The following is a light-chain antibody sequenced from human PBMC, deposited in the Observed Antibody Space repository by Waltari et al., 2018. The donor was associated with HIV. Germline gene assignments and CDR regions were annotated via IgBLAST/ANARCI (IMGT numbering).Light chain of an antibody. Sequence: QSALTQPASVSGSPGQSITISCTGTSSDGGGYNYVSWYQQHPGKAPKLMIYDVSKQPSGVSNRFSGSKSGNTASLTISGLQAEDEADYYCCSYAGSSTLVVFGGGTKLTVL. CDR2: DVS. V-gene: IGLV2-23*02. CDR3: CSYAGSSTLVV. CDR1: SSDGGGYNY. J-gene: IGLJ2*01.